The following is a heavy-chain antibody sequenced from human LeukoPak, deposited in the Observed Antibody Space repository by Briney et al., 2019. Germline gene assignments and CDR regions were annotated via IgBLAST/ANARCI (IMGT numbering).Heavy chain of an antibody. V-gene: IGHV3-23*01. CDR1: GYTFSMYA. CDR2: ISASGGAI. D-gene: IGHD6-19*01. Sequence: PGGSLGLSCAASGYTFSMYAMSWVRQAPGKGLQWVSHISASGGAIYYADSVRGRFTVSRDNSMSAVYMQMNNLRPDDSAIYYCAKMRRGWGLFDSWGQGILVTVSS. J-gene: IGHJ4*02. CDR3: AKMRRGWGLFDS.